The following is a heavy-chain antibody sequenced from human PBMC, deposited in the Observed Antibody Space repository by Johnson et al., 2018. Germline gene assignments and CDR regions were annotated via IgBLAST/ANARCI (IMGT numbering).Heavy chain of an antibody. CDR3: AKDQKDCTNGVCAATLLDV. V-gene: IGHV3-23*04. CDR2: ISGSGGST. J-gene: IGHJ6*04. CDR1: GFTFSSYA. Sequence: EVQLVESGGGLVQPGGSLRLSCAASGFTFSSYAMSWVRQAPGKGLEWVSAISGSGGSTYYAASVKGRFPISRDNSKNPLYLQMNSRRAEDTAVYYCAKDQKDCTNGVCAATLLDVWGKGTTVTVSS. D-gene: IGHD2-8*01.